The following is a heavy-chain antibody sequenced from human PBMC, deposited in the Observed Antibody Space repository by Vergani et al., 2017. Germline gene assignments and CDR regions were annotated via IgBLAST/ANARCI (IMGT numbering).Heavy chain of an antibody. CDR2: ISWDGGST. V-gene: IGHV3-43*01. CDR1: GFTFDDYT. CDR3: VRTDGYIWDY. Sequence: EVQLVESGGVVVQPGGSLRLSCAASGFTFDDYTMHWVRQAPGKGLEWVSLISWDGGSTYYADSVKGRFTISRDNSKNSLYLQMSSLRPDDTAVYYCVRTDGYIWDYWGQGTLVTISS. D-gene: IGHD5-24*01. J-gene: IGHJ4*02.